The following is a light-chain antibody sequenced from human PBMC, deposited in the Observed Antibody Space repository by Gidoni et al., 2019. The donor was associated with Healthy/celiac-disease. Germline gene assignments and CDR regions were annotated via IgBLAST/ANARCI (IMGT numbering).Light chain of an antibody. CDR2: AAS. V-gene: IGKV1-39*01. Sequence: DIQMTQSPSSLSASVGDRVTITCRASQYIYSYLIWYQQKPGKAPELLIYAASSLQSGVPSRFSGSGSGTDFTLTISSLQPEDFATYYCQQSYSSPFTFGPGTKVEIK. J-gene: IGKJ3*01. CDR1: QYIYSY. CDR3: QQSYSSPFT.